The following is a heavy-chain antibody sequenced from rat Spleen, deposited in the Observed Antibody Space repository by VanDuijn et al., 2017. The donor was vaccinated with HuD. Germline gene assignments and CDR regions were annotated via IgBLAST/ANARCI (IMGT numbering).Heavy chain of an antibody. CDR3: AKDGGYLYYFDY. CDR1: GFTFSSFA. CDR2: ISYDGGNT. D-gene: IGHD1-3*01. J-gene: IGHJ2*01. V-gene: IGHV5-20*01. Sequence: EVQLVESGGGLVQPGRSMKLSCAASGFTFSSFAMAWVRQAPTKGLEWVASISYDGGNTYYRDSVKGRFTISRDNAKSSLYLQMDSLRSEDTSTYYCAKDGGYLYYFDYWCQGVMVTVSS.